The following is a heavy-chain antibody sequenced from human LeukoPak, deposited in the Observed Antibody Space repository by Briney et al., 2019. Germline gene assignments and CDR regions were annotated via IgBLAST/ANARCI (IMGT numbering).Heavy chain of an antibody. Sequence: GASVKVSCKASGYTFTSYGISWVRQAPGQGLEWMGWISAYNGNTNYAQKLQGRVTMTTDTSTSTAYMELRRLRSDDTALYYCARDAVPDDAFDIWGQGTMVTVSS. J-gene: IGHJ3*02. CDR1: GYTFTSYG. CDR3: ARDAVPDDAFDI. V-gene: IGHV1-18*01. CDR2: ISAYNGNT.